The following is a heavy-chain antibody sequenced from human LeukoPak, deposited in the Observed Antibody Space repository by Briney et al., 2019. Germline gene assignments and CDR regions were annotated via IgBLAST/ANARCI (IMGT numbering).Heavy chain of an antibody. CDR3: AKDGGGSSSWPDAFDI. CDR2: IRYDGSNK. V-gene: IGHV3-30*02. Sequence: QTGGSLRLSCAASGFTFSSYGMHWVRQAPGKGLEWVAFIRYDGSNKYYADSVKGRFTISRDNSKNTLYLQMNSLRAEDTAVYYCAKDGGGSSSWPDAFDIWGQGTMVTVSS. J-gene: IGHJ3*02. D-gene: IGHD6-13*01. CDR1: GFTFSSYG.